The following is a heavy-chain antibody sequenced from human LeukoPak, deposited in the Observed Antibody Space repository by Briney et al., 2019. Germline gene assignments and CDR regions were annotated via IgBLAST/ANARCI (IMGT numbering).Heavy chain of an antibody. J-gene: IGHJ4*02. D-gene: IGHD3-22*01. V-gene: IGHV4-59*08. Sequence: SETLSLTCTVSGASMKSYYWSWIRQPPGRGLEWIGYIYYSGSTNYNPSLKSRVTISVDTSKNLFSLKLSSVTAADTAVFYCARHLSDHYDSSGYYFDSWGQGTLVTVSS. CDR2: IYYSGST. CDR3: ARHLSDHYDSSGYYFDS. CDR1: GASMKSYY.